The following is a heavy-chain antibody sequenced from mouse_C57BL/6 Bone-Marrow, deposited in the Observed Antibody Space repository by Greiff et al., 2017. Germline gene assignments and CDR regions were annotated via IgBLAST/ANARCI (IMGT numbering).Heavy chain of an antibody. CDR1: GFNIKDYY. Sequence: EVQLQQSGAELVRPGASVKLSCTASGFNIKDYYMHWVKQRPEQGLEWIGRIDPEDGDTEYAPKFQGKATMTADTSSNTAYLQLSSLTSEDTAVYYCTTPDGYYLPWFAYWGQGTLVTVSA. J-gene: IGHJ3*01. D-gene: IGHD2-3*01. CDR3: TTPDGYYLPWFAY. CDR2: IDPEDGDT. V-gene: IGHV14-1*01.